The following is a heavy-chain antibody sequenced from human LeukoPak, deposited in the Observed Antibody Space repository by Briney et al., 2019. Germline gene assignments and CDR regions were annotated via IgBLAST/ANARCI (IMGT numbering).Heavy chain of an antibody. CDR2: INPNSGGT. CDR1: GYTFTDYY. D-gene: IGHD2-2*01. J-gene: IGHJ4*02. CDR3: ARDRTKYCRSTSCPLDY. Sequence: ASVTVSCKASGYTFTDYYMHWVRQAPGQGREWMGWINPNSGGTNYAQKYQGRVTMTRDTSISTAYMELSRLRSDDTAVYYCARDRTKYCRSTSCPLDYWGQGTLVTVSS. V-gene: IGHV1-2*02.